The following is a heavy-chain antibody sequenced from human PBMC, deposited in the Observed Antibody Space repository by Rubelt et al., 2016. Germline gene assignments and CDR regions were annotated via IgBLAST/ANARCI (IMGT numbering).Heavy chain of an antibody. CDR2: IYFSGST. V-gene: IGHV4-34*02. CDR3: ARTSSGWYGHFDY. D-gene: IGHD6-19*01. J-gene: IGHJ4*02. CDR1: GGSFKAYR. Sequence: QVQLQQWGAGLLKPSETLSLTCAVEGGSFKAYRWTWIRQTPGKGLEWIGSIYFSGSTYYNPSLKSRITISVDTSKNQFSLNLNSVTAADTAVYYCARTSSGWYGHFDYWGQGTLVTVSS.